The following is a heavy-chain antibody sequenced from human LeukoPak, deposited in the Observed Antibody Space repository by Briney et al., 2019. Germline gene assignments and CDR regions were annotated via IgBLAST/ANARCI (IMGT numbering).Heavy chain of an antibody. V-gene: IGHV3-20*04. CDR1: GFTFDDYG. Sequence: GGSLRLSCAASGFTFDDYGMSWVRQAPGKGLEWVSGINWNGGSTGYADSVKGRFTISRDNAKNSLYLQMNSLRAEDTAVYYCAKTGSSSFKNWFDPWGQGTLVTVSS. D-gene: IGHD6-13*01. CDR3: AKTGSSSFKNWFDP. CDR2: INWNGGST. J-gene: IGHJ5*02.